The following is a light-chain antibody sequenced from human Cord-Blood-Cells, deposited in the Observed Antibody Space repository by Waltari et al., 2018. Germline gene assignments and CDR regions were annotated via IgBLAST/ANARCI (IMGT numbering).Light chain of an antibody. J-gene: IGLJ2*01. CDR2: KDS. CDR1: ALPKQY. V-gene: IGLV3-25*03. CDR3: QSADSSGTVV. Sequence: SYELTQPPSVSVSPGQTARITCSGAALPKQYAYWYQQKPGQAPVLVIYKDSERPSGIPERLSGSSSGTTVTLTISGVQAEDEADYYCQSADSSGTVVFGGGTKLTVL.